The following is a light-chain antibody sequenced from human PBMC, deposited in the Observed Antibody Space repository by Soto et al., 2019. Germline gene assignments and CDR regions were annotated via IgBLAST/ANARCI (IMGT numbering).Light chain of an antibody. Sequence: IPVTQKPSTLSASVGVGVTITCRASQSISSWLAWYQQKPGKAPKLLIYDASSLESGVPSRFSGSGSGTEFALTIGSLQPYGFATDYCQASNSERPIAVGQRTRLEIK. CDR1: QSISSW. CDR3: QASNSERPIA. J-gene: IGKJ5*01. V-gene: IGKV1-5*01. CDR2: DAS.